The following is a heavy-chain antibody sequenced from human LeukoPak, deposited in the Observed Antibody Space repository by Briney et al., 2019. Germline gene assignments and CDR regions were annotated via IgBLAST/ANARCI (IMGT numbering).Heavy chain of an antibody. D-gene: IGHD4-11*01. Sequence: GGSLRLSCTASGLIFRNYAMTWVRQAPRKGLEWVSTISGDGTETFYADSVKGRFTISRDNSKNTHYLQMSSLRAEDTGIYYCAKGGHYSFFDYWGQGTLDTVSS. CDR3: AKGGHYSFFDY. V-gene: IGHV3-23*01. J-gene: IGHJ4*02. CDR1: GLIFRNYA. CDR2: ISGDGTET.